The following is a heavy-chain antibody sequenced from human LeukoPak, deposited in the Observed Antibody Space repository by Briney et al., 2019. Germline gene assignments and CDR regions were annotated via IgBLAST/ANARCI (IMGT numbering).Heavy chain of an antibody. CDR1: GYSISSGYY. D-gene: IGHD3-3*01. CDR2: INHSGST. V-gene: IGHV4-38-2*01. J-gene: IGHJ4*02. Sequence: SETLSLTCAVSGYSISSGYYWGWIRQPPGKGLEWIGEINHSGSTNYNPSLKSRVTISVDTSKNQFSLKLSSVTAADTAVYYCARRLPRVKNFDYWGQGTLVTVSS. CDR3: ARRLPRVKNFDY.